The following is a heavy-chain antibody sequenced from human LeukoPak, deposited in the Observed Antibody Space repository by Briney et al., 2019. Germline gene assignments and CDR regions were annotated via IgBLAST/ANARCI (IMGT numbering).Heavy chain of an antibody. CDR3: ARDGLPMITFGGVIVYWFDP. CDR2: ISYDGSNK. J-gene: IGHJ5*02. V-gene: IGHV3-30-3*01. CDR1: GFTFSSYA. Sequence: GGSLRLSCAASGFTFSSYAMHWVRQAPGKGLEWVAVISYDGSNKYYADSVKGRFTISRDNSKNTLYLQMNSLRAEDTAVYYCARDGLPMITFGGVIVYWFDPWSQGTLVTVSS. D-gene: IGHD3-16*02.